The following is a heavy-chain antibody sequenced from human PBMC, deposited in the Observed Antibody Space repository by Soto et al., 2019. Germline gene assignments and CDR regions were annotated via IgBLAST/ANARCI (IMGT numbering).Heavy chain of an antibody. CDR2: IIPIFGNT. J-gene: IGHJ4*02. D-gene: IGHD1-1*01. CDR1: GGTFSSYA. V-gene: IGHV1-18*01. CDR3: ARDQGMATTGR. Sequence: ASVKVSCKASGGTFSSYAISWVRQAPGQGLEWMGGIIPIFGNTNYAQKLQGRVTMTTDTSTSTAYMELRSLRSDDTAVYYCARDQGMATTGRWGQGTLVTVSS.